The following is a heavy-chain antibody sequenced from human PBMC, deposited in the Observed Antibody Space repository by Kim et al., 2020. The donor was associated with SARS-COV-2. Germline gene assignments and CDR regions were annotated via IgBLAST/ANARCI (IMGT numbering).Heavy chain of an antibody. V-gene: IGHV4-31*03. D-gene: IGHD6-19*01. J-gene: IGHJ5*02. CDR2: IYYSGST. Sequence: SETLSLTCTVSGGSISSGGYYWSWIRQHPGKGLEWIGYIYYSGSTYYNPSLKSRVTISVDTSKNQFSLKLSSVTAAYTAVYYCARDYEQAVASPGGFDPWGQGTLVTVSS. CDR3: ARDYEQAVASPGGFDP. CDR1: GGSISSGGYY.